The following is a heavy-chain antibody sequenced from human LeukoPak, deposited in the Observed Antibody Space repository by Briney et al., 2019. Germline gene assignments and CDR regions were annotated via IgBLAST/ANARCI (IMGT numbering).Heavy chain of an antibody. V-gene: IGHV3-48*03. CDR2: ISSSGSTT. CDR1: GFTFSSFE. J-gene: IGHJ4*02. Sequence: GGSLRLSCTASGFTFSSFEMNWVRQAPGKGLEWVSYISSSGSTTYYADSVKGRFTISRDNAKSSLYLQMHSLRVEDTAVYYCARPPALNYWGQGTLVTVSS. CDR3: ARPPALNY.